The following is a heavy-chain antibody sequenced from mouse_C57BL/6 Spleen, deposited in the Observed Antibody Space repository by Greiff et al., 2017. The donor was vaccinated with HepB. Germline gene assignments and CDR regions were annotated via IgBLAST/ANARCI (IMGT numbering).Heavy chain of an antibody. CDR3: TREGDYYGSSWYFDV. D-gene: IGHD1-1*01. CDR2: ISSGGDYI. V-gene: IGHV5-9-1*02. CDR1: GFTFSSYA. Sequence: EVQLQESGEGLVKPGGSLKLSCAASGFTFSSYAMSWVRQTPEKRLEWVAYISSGGDYIYYADTVKGRFTISRDNARNTLYLQMSSLKSEDTAMYYCTREGDYYGSSWYFDVWGTGTTVTVSS. J-gene: IGHJ1*03.